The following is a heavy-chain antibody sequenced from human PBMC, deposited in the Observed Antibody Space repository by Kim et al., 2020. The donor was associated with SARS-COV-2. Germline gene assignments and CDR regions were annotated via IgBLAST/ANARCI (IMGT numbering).Heavy chain of an antibody. CDR3: ARGLYGYGAEYFQH. J-gene: IGHJ1*01. V-gene: IGHV4-34*01. D-gene: IGHD5-12*01. CDR1: GGSFSGYY. CDR2: INHSGST. Sequence: SETLSLTCAVYGGSFSGYYWSWIRQPPGKGLEWIGEINHSGSTNYNPSLKSRVTISVDTSKNQFSLKLSSVTAADTAVYYCARGLYGYGAEYFQHWGQGTLVTVSS.